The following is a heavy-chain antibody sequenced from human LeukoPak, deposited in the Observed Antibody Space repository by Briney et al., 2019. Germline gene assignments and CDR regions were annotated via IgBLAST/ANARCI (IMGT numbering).Heavy chain of an antibody. V-gene: IGHV3-74*01. D-gene: IGHD3-10*01. CDR1: GFTFSSYW. CDR2: INSDGSST. CDR3: ARTPGPYGSGSRFDY. J-gene: IGHJ4*02. Sequence: GGSLRLSCAASGFTFSSYWTHWVRQAPGKGLVWVSRINSDGSSTSYADSVKGRFTISRDNAKNTLYLQMNSLRAEDTAVYYCARTPGPYGSGSRFDYWGQGTLVTVSS.